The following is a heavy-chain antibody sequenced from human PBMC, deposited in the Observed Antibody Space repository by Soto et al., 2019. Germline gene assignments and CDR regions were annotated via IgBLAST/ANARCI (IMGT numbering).Heavy chain of an antibody. D-gene: IGHD6-13*01. CDR3: ARGIIGGAAYYFDY. J-gene: IGHJ4*02. Sequence: SETLSLTCAVYGGSFSGYYWSWIRQPPGKGLEWIGEINHSGSTNYNPSLKSRVTISVDTSKNQFSLKLSSVTAADTAVYYCARGIIGGAAYYFDYWGQGTLVTVSS. CDR2: INHSGST. V-gene: IGHV4-34*01. CDR1: GGSFSGYY.